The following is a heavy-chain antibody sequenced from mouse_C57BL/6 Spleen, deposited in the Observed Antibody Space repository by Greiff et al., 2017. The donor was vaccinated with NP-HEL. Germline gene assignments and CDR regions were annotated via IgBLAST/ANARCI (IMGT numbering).Heavy chain of an antibody. V-gene: IGHV1-64*01. D-gene: IGHD4-1*01. CDR1: GYTFTSYW. CDR2: IHPNSGST. Sequence: QVQLQQSGAELVKPGASVKLSCKASGYTFTSYWMHWVKQRPGQGLAWIGMIHPNSGSTNSNEKLKSKATLTVDKSSSTAYMQLSSLTSEDSAVYYCARDGTGTEYYFDYWGQGTTLTVSS. J-gene: IGHJ2*01. CDR3: ARDGTGTEYYFDY.